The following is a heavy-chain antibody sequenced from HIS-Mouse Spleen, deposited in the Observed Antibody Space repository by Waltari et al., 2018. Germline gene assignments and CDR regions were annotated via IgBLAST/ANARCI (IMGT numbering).Heavy chain of an antibody. Sequence: EVQLVESGGGLVKPGGSLSRAGAAAGFALGNGWTGWGSQAPGKGLGWVGSIKSKTDGGTTDYAAPVKGRFTISRDDSKNTLYLQMNSLRAEDTAVYYCARDGGSSNFDYWGQGTLVTVSS. D-gene: IGHD1-26*01. CDR3: ARDGGSSNFDY. J-gene: IGHJ4*02. CDR2: IKSKTDGGTT. V-gene: IGHV3-15*01. CDR1: GFALGNGW.